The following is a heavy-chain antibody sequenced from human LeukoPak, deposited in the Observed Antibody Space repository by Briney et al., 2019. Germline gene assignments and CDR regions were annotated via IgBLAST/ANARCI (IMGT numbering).Heavy chain of an antibody. Sequence: GGSLRLSCAASGFTFSSYSMNWVRQAPGKGLEWVSYISSSSSTIYYADSVKGRFTISRDNAKNSLYLQMNSLRAEDTAVYYCARVIGDSSGYSHYGAFDIWGQGTMVTVSS. CDR3: ARVIGDSSGYSHYGAFDI. V-gene: IGHV3-48*01. CDR1: GFTFSSYS. J-gene: IGHJ3*02. CDR2: ISSSSSTI. D-gene: IGHD3-22*01.